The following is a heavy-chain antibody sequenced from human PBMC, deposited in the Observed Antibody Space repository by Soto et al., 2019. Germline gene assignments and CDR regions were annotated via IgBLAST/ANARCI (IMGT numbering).Heavy chain of an antibody. V-gene: IGHV4-30-4*01. Sequence: PSETLYLTCTVSGGSISSGDYYWSWIRQPTGKGLEWIGYIYYSGSTYYNPSLKSRVTISVDTSKNQFSLKLSSVTAADTAVYYCAREIQTKYYDFWSGYFRYYYYGMDVWGQGTTVT. D-gene: IGHD3-3*01. CDR1: GGSISSGDYY. CDR2: IYYSGST. J-gene: IGHJ6*02. CDR3: AREIQTKYYDFWSGYFRYYYYGMDV.